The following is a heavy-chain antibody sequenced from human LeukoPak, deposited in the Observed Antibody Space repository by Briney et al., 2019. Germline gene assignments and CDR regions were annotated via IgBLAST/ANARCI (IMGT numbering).Heavy chain of an antibody. V-gene: IGHV4-59*01. CDR1: GGSISSYY. Sequence: PSETLSLTCTVSGGSISSYYWSWIRQPPGKGLEWIGYIYYSGSTNYNPSLKSRVTISVDTSKNQFSLKLSSVTAADTAVYYCARDSPTSYFDYWGQGTLVTVSS. CDR3: ARDSPTSYFDY. CDR2: IYYSGST. J-gene: IGHJ4*02.